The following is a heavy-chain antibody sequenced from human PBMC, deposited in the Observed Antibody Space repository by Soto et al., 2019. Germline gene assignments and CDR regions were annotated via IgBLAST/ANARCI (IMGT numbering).Heavy chain of an antibody. V-gene: IGHV3-30*18. CDR2: ISNEGSTK. Sequence: QVHLVESGGGVVQPGKSLTLSCAASGFTFRNYGMHWVRQAPGKGLEWVAVISNEGSTKKYAASVRGRFTVSRDNSENTVWLQMDSLRAEDTAVYYCAKQLDYGGLDDCWGQGTLVTVSS. D-gene: IGHD4-17*01. J-gene: IGHJ4*02. CDR3: AKQLDYGGLDDC. CDR1: GFTFRNYG.